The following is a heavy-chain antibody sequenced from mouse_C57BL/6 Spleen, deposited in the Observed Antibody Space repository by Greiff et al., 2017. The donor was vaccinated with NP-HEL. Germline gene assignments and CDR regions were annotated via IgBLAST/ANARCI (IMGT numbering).Heavy chain of an antibody. J-gene: IGHJ3*01. CDR2: IYPGSGST. CDR1: GYTFTSYW. D-gene: IGHD2-2*01. Sequence: QVQLQQPGAELVKPGASVKMSCKASGYTFTSYWITWVKQRPGQGLEWIGDIYPGSGSTNYNEKFKSKATLTVDTSSSTAYMQLSSLTSEDSAVYYCARGGYGYDVAWFAYWGQGTLVTVSA. V-gene: IGHV1-55*01. CDR3: ARGGYGYDVAWFAY.